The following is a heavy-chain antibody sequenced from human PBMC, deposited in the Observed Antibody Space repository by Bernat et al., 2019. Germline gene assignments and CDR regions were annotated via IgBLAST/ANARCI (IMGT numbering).Heavy chain of an antibody. CDR3: ARDQGSIVGLPSAFDI. J-gene: IGHJ3*02. CDR2: INSDGSST. CDR1: GFTFSNAW. D-gene: IGHD1-26*01. Sequence: EVQLVESGGGLVKPGESLSLSCAASGFTFSNAWMSWVRQAPGKGLVWVSRINSDGSSTSYADSVKGRFTISRDNAKNTLYLQMNSLRAEDTAVYYCARDQGSIVGLPSAFDIWGQGTMVTVSS. V-gene: IGHV3-74*01.